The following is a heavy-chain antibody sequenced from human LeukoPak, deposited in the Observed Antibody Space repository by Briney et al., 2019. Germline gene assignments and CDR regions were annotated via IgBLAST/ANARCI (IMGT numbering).Heavy chain of an antibody. Sequence: GGSLRLSCAASGFTFSSHAVSWVRQAPGKGLECVSAISDSGGTTYYADSVKGRFTISRDNSKNTLYLQINSLRVEDTAVYYCAKDRLPLIRGVDYWGQGTLVTVSS. D-gene: IGHD3-10*01. CDR1: GFTFSSHA. CDR2: ISDSGGTT. CDR3: AKDRLPLIRGVDY. V-gene: IGHV3-23*01. J-gene: IGHJ4*02.